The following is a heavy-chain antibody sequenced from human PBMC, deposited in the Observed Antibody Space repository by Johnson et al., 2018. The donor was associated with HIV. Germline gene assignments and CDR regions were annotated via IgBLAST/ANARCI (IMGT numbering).Heavy chain of an antibody. CDR1: GFTFSSYA. J-gene: IGHJ3*01. CDR3: AKGRGYDYDALDF. CDR2: ISGTGGTT. D-gene: IGHD5-12*01. Sequence: VQLVESGGGLVQPGGSLRLSCAASGFTFSSYAMHWVRQAPGKGLEWVSAISGTGGTTYSADSVRGRFSISRDKSKDTLYLQMSSLRAEDTAVYYCAKGRGYDYDALDFWGQGTMVTVSS. V-gene: IGHV3-23*04.